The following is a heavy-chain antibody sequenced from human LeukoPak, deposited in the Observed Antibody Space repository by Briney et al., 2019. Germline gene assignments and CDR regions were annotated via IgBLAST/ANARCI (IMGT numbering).Heavy chain of an antibody. D-gene: IGHD1-26*01. J-gene: IGHJ4*02. CDR2: IYYSGST. CDR1: GASVSGSAYY. V-gene: IGHV4-39*01. CDR3: AKSGGYGLIDY. Sequence: SETLSLTCAVSGASVSGSAYYWGWIRQPPGKGLEWIGNIYYSGSTYYNESLESRVTISIDTSKNQFSLKLNSVTAADTAMYYCAKSGGYGLIDYWGQGTLVTVSS.